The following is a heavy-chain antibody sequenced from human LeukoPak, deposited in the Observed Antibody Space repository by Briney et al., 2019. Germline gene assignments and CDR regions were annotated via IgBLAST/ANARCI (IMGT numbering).Heavy chain of an antibody. CDR2: ISSGSSYI. V-gene: IGHV3-21*01. CDR3: ARGGQSSSWPYYYYYMDV. D-gene: IGHD6-13*01. J-gene: IGHJ6*03. Sequence: GGSLRLSCAASGFTFNTYSMNWVRQAPGKGLEWVSSISSGSSYIYYADSVKGRFTISRDNAKNSLYLQMNSLRAEDTAVYYCARGGQSSSWPYYYYYMDVWGKGTTVTVSS. CDR1: GFTFNTYS.